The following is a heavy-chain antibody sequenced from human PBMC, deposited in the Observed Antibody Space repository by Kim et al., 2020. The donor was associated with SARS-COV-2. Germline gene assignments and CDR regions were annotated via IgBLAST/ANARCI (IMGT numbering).Heavy chain of an antibody. J-gene: IGHJ6*02. CDR3: ARAGESYYYYGMDV. V-gene: IGHV3-53*01. D-gene: IGHD7-27*01. Sequence: DSVKGRFTISRDNSKNTLYLQMNSRRAEDTAVYYCARAGESYYYYGMDVWGQGTTVTVSS.